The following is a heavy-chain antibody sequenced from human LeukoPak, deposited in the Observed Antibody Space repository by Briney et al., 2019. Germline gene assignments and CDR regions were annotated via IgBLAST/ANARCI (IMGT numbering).Heavy chain of an antibody. Sequence: SVKVSCKASGGTFSSYAISWVRQATGQGLEWMGGIIPIFGTANYAQKFQGRVTITADESTSTAYMELSSLRSEDTAMYYCASSPYSGSYYYYGMDVWGQGTTVTVSS. CDR2: IIPIFGTA. V-gene: IGHV1-69*13. CDR1: GGTFSSYA. J-gene: IGHJ6*02. D-gene: IGHD1-26*01. CDR3: ASSPYSGSYYYYGMDV.